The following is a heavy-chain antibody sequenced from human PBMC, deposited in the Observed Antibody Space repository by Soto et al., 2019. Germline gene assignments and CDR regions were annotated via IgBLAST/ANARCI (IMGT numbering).Heavy chain of an antibody. CDR3: AENWNALEANWFDP. CDR2: ISAYNGNT. J-gene: IGHJ5*02. V-gene: IGHV1-18*01. CDR1: GYTFTSYG. D-gene: IGHD1-1*01. Sequence: ASVKVSCKASGYTFTSYGISWVRQAPGQGLEWMGWISAYNGNTNYAQKLQGRVTMTTDTSTSTAYMELRSLRSDDTAVYYCAENWNALEANWFDPWGQGTLVTVSS.